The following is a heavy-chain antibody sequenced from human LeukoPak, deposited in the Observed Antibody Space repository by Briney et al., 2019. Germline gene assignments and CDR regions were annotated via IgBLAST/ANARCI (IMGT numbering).Heavy chain of an antibody. Sequence: SETLSLTCTVSSGSISTSNYYWGWVRQPPGTALEWIGNIFYSGSTYYSPSLKSRVTISLDTSRNQFSLKLNSVTAADTAVYYCARGGYGDYVGYWGQGTLVTVSS. J-gene: IGHJ4*02. V-gene: IGHV4-39*07. CDR1: SGSISTSNYY. D-gene: IGHD4-17*01. CDR3: ARGGYGDYVGY. CDR2: IFYSGST.